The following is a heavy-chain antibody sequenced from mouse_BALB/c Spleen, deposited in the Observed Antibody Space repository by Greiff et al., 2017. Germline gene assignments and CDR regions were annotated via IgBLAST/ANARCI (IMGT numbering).Heavy chain of an antibody. CDR1: GFTFSSYA. CDR3: ARDVYGRGYFDV. CDR2: ISSGGSYT. J-gene: IGHJ1*01. D-gene: IGHD1-1*01. V-gene: IGHV5-9-4*01. Sequence: EVKLVESGGGLVKPGGSLKLSCAASGFTFSSYAMSWVRQSPEKRLEWVAEISSGGSYTYYPDTVTGRFTISRDNAKNTLYLEMSSLRSEDTAMYYCARDVYGRGYFDVWGAGTTVTVSS.